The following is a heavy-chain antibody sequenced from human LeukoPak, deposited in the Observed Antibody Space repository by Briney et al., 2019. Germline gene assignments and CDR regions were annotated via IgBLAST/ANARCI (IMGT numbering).Heavy chain of an antibody. V-gene: IGHV3-74*01. Sequence: PGGSLRLSCAASGFSFSSYWMHWVRQAPGKGLVWVSRISSDGSIINYADSVKGQFTISRDNAKNTLYLESNSLRAEDTAVYYCARPAVAGLRAGGYDYWGQGTLVTVSS. CDR1: GFSFSSYW. J-gene: IGHJ4*02. CDR2: ISSDGSII. D-gene: IGHD6-19*01. CDR3: ARPAVAGLRAGGYDY.